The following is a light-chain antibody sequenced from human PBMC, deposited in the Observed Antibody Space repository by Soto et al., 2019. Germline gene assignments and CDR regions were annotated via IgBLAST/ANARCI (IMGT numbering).Light chain of an antibody. CDR2: AGS. CDR1: QSISIN. CDR3: QQFRNWPWT. Sequence: EVVLTQSPGTPSLSPGDRVTLSCRASQSISINLAWYQHKPGQAPRLLIHAGSTRATGIPARISGSGSGTEFTLTISSLQSEDFAVYYCQQFRNWPWTFGQGTKVDIK. J-gene: IGKJ1*01. V-gene: IGKV3D-15*01.